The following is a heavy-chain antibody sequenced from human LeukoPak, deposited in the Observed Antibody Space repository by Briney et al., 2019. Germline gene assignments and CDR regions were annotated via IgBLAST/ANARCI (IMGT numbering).Heavy chain of an antibody. D-gene: IGHD3-10*01. CDR2: INGNSGTK. J-gene: IGHJ4*02. CDR3: ARDEELGWREGRGY. V-gene: IGHV3-48*04. CDR1: GFTFSSSG. Sequence: GGSLRLSCAASGFTFSSSGMNWVRQAPGKGLEWLSYINGNSGTKYYADSVKGRFIISRDNAKDSLDLQLNNLRAEDTAIYYCARDEELGWREGRGYWGQGTLVTVSS.